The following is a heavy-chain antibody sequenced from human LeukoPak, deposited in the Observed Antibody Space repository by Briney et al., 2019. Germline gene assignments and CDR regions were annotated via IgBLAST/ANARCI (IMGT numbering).Heavy chain of an antibody. J-gene: IGHJ4*02. Sequence: GGSLRLSCEASGFSFSSYNMDWVRQTPGKWLEWISSITTSSTYTFYADSVKGRFTISRDNARNSLYLQMNSLRVEDTAVYYCARDRGLRLGYFDYWGQGTLVTVSS. D-gene: IGHD5-12*01. CDR2: ITTSSTYT. CDR1: GFSFSSYN. CDR3: ARDRGLRLGYFDY. V-gene: IGHV3-21*01.